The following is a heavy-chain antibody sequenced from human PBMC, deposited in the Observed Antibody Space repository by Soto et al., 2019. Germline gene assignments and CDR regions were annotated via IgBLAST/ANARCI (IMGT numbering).Heavy chain of an antibody. CDR2: ISSSGSTI. D-gene: IGHD6-13*01. Sequence: GGSLRLSCATSGFTFSIYEMNWVRQAPGKGLEWVSYISSSGSTIYYADSVKGRFTISRDNAKNSLYLQMDSLRAEDTAVYYCARDQEAGSFFPYYYGMDVWGQGTTVTVS. J-gene: IGHJ6*02. CDR1: GFTFSIYE. CDR3: ARDQEAGSFFPYYYGMDV. V-gene: IGHV3-48*03.